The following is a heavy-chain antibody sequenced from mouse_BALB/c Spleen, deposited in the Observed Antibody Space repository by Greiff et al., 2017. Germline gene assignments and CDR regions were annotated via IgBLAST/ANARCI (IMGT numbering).Heavy chain of an antibody. CDR3: ARGNHYYGFYAMDY. V-gene: IGHV1-18*01. CDR1: GYSFTGYT. D-gene: IGHD1-1*01. J-gene: IGHJ4*01. Sequence: EVKLVESGPELVKPGASMKISCTASGYSFTGYTMNWVKQSHGKNLEWIGLINPYNGGTSYNQKFKGKATLTVDKSSSTAYMELLSLTSEDSAVYYCARGNHYYGFYAMDYWGQGTSVTVSS. CDR2: INPYNGGT.